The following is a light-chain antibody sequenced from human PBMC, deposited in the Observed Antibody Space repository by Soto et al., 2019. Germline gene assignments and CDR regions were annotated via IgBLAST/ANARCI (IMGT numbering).Light chain of an antibody. CDR1: QSVSSY. CDR3: QQFSSYPLT. V-gene: IGKV3-11*01. CDR2: DAS. J-gene: IGKJ4*01. Sequence: EIVLTQSPATLSLSPGERATLSCRASQSVSSYLAWYQQKPGQAPRLLIYDASNTATGIPARFSGSGSGTDFTLTISRLEPEDFAVYYCQQFSSYPLTFGGGTKVDIK.